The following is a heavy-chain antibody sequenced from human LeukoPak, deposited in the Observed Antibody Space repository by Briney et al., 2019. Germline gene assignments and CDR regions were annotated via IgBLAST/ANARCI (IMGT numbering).Heavy chain of an antibody. CDR1: GFTFDDYA. CDR2: ISWNSGSI. V-gene: IGHV3-9*01. CDR3: AKDRSRQWLVDDAFDI. Sequence: PGGSLRLSCAASGFTFDDYAMHWVRQAPGKGLEWVSGISWNSGSIGYADSVKGRFTISRDNAKNSLYLQMNSLRAEDTALYYCAKDRSRQWLVDDAFDIWGQGTMVTVSS. D-gene: IGHD6-19*01. J-gene: IGHJ3*02.